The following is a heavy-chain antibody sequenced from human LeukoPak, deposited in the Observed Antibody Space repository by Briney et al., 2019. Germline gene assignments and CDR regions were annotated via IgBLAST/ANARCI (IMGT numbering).Heavy chain of an antibody. Sequence: ASVKVSCKTSGYTFSDYYIHWIRQAPGQGLEWMGWINPNSGGTNYAQKFQGRVTMTRDTSISTAYMELSRLRSDDTAVYYCASSLLWFGELPKLDYWGQGTLVTVSS. D-gene: IGHD3-10*01. V-gene: IGHV1-2*02. J-gene: IGHJ4*02. CDR3: ASSLLWFGELPKLDY. CDR1: GYTFSDYY. CDR2: INPNSGGT.